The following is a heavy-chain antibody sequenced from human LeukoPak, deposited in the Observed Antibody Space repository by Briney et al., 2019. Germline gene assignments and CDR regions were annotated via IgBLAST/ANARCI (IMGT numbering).Heavy chain of an antibody. CDR2: IRSKAFGGTP. Sequence: GGSLRLSCTVSGFTFGDYAMNWFRQAPGKGLEWVGFIRSKAFGGTPEYAASVKGRFTISRDDSKSIAYLQMNSLKTEDTAVYYCTNIVVVAAHYWGRGTLVTVSP. CDR1: GFTFGDYA. CDR3: TNIVVVAAHY. D-gene: IGHD2-21*02. V-gene: IGHV3-49*03. J-gene: IGHJ4*02.